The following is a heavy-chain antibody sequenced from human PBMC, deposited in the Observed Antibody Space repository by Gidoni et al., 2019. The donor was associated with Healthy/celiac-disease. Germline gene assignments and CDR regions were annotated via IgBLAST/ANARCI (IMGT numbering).Heavy chain of an antibody. CDR2: IIPILGIA. V-gene: IGHV1-69*09. CDR1: GGTFSSYA. D-gene: IGHD6-19*01. Sequence: QVQLVQSGAEVKKPGSSVKVSCKASGGTFSSYAISWVRQAPGQGLEWMGRIIPILGIANYAQKFQGRVTITADKSTSTAYMELSSLRSEDTAVYYCAREVAVAGREAFDIWGQGTMVTVSS. J-gene: IGHJ3*02. CDR3: AREVAVAGREAFDI.